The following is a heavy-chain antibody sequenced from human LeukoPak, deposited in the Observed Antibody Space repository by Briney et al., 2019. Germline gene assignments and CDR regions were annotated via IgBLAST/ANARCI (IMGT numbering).Heavy chain of an antibody. CDR2: ISSSSSTI. CDR3: ARRGSGYGHFDY. Sequence: GGSLRLSCAASGFTSSSYSMNWVRQAPGKGLEWVSYISSSSSTIHYADSVKGRFTISRDNAKNSLYLQMNSLRVEDTAVYYCARRGSGYGHFDYWGQGTLVTVSS. CDR1: GFTSSSYS. J-gene: IGHJ4*02. V-gene: IGHV3-48*01. D-gene: IGHD5-12*01.